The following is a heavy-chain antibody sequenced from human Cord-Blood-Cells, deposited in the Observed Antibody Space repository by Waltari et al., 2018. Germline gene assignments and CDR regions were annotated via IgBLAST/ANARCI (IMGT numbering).Heavy chain of an antibody. CDR1: GYTFTGYY. CDR3: AREMNWGFGTTDAFDI. D-gene: IGHD7-27*01. CDR2: INPNSGGT. V-gene: IGHV1-2*02. Sequence: QVQLVQSGAEVKKPGASVTVSCKASGYTFTGYYMPWVRRAPGQGLEWMGWINPNSGGTNYAQKFQGRVTMTRDTSISTAYMELSRLRSDDTAVYYCAREMNWGFGTTDAFDIWGQGTMVTVSS. J-gene: IGHJ3*02.